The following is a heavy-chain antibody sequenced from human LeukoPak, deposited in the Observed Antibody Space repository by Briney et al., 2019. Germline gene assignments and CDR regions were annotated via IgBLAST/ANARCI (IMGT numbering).Heavy chain of an antibody. D-gene: IGHD3-10*01. CDR3: AREGWDYYGSGSRFDY. CDR1: GFTFSNYW. Sequence: GGSLRLSCAASGFTFSNYWMHWVRQAPGKGLVWVSRINSDGSSTSYADSVKGRFTISRDNAKNTLYLRMNSLRAEDTAVYYCAREGWDYYGSGSRFDYWAQGTLVTVSS. J-gene: IGHJ4*02. V-gene: IGHV3-74*01. CDR2: INSDGSST.